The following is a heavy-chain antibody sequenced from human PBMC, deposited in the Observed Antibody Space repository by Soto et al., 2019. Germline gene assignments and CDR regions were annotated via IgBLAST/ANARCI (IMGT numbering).Heavy chain of an antibody. D-gene: IGHD5-18*01. CDR1: GFTFDDYA. V-gene: IGHV3-9*01. J-gene: IGHJ6*02. CDR2: ISWNSGSI. CDR3: AKDMRSYGYNYYYYYGMDV. Sequence: TGGSLRLSCAASGFTFDDYAMHWVRQAPGEGLEWVSGISWNSGSIGYADSVKGRFTISRDNAKNSLYLQMNSLRAEDTALYYCAKDMRSYGYNYYYYYGMDVWGQGTTVTVSS.